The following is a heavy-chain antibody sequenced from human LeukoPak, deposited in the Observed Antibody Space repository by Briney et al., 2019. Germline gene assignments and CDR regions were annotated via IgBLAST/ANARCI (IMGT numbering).Heavy chain of an antibody. CDR3: ARGDQYSYGYARFDP. CDR1: GGSISSYY. J-gene: IGHJ5*02. CDR2: IYYSGST. V-gene: IGHV4-59*01. D-gene: IGHD5-18*01. Sequence: SETLSLTCTVSGGSISSYYWSWIQQPPGKGLEWIGYIYYSGSTNYNPSLRSRVTISVDTSKNQFSLKLSSVTAADTAVYYCARGDQYSYGYARFDPWGQGTLVTVSS.